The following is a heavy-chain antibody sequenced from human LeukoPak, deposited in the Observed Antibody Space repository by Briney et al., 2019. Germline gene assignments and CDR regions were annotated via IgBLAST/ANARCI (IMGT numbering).Heavy chain of an antibody. CDR1: GYTFTSYD. D-gene: IGHD2-2*01. CDR2: MNPNSGNT. CDR3: ARGRLRSSTSKRHYYYYMDV. Sequence: GASVKVSCKASGYTFTSYDINWVRQATGQGLEWMGWMNPNSGNTGYAQKFQGRVTMTRNTSISTAYMELSSLRSEDTAVYCCARGRLRSSTSKRHYYYYMDVWGKGTTVTVSS. J-gene: IGHJ6*03. V-gene: IGHV1-8*01.